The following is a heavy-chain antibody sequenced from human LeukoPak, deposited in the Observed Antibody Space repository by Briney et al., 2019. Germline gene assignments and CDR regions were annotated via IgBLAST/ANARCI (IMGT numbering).Heavy chain of an antibody. CDR3: ARDTYYYDSRPLDY. CDR2: VSTGSNYI. CDR1: GFTFSSDS. D-gene: IGHD3-22*01. V-gene: IGHV3-21*01. J-gene: IGHJ4*02. Sequence: GGSLRLSCTASGFTFSSDSLNWVRQAPGKGLEWVSSVSTGSNYIYYADSVKGRFTISRDNDKNSLYLQMNSLRVEDTAVYYCARDTYYYDSRPLDYXXXGXLVTVSS.